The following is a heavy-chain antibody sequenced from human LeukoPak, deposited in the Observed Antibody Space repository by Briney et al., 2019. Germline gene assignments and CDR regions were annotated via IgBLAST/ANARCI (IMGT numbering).Heavy chain of an antibody. D-gene: IGHD1-26*01. Sequence: PSGTLSLSCGVSGGSITSTNLWSWVRQPPRQGLEWIGEISLTGRTNYNPSLIGRVIMSLDESRNQLSLTLTSVTAADTAMYYCTRESGPYCPLGYWGQGTLVVVPS. CDR3: TRESGPYCPLGY. V-gene: IGHV4-4*02. CDR2: ISLTGRT. CDR1: GGSITSTNL. J-gene: IGHJ4*02.